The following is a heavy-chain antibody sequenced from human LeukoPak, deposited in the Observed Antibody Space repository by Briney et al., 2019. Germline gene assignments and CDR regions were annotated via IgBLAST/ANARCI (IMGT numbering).Heavy chain of an antibody. CDR1: GYSFTSYW. CDR3: ARRAVPAAAQLDY. V-gene: IGHV5-10-1*01. Sequence: GESLKISCKGSGYSFTSYWISWVRQMPGKGLEWMGRIDPSDSYTNYSPSFQGHVTISADKSISTAYLQWSSLNASDTAMYYCARRAVPAAAQLDYWGQGTLVTVSS. D-gene: IGHD6-13*01. J-gene: IGHJ4*02. CDR2: IDPSDSYT.